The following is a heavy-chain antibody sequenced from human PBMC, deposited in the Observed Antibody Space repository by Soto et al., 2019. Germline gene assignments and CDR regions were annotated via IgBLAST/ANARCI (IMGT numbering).Heavy chain of an antibody. CDR3: ARDHYYDNGGYRFRPDAFDI. Sequence: PSETLSLTCTVSGGSISSYYWSWMRQPPGKGLEWIGYIHYSGRTTYNPSLNSRVTISLDTSKNQLSLKLVSVTAADTAVYYCARDHYYDNGGYRFRPDAFDIWGQGTMVTVSS. V-gene: IGHV4-59*12. D-gene: IGHD3-22*01. J-gene: IGHJ3*02. CDR1: GGSISSYY. CDR2: IHYSGRT.